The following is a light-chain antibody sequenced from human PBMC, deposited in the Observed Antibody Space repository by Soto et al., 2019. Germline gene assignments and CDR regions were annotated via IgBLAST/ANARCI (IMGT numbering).Light chain of an antibody. CDR2: GAS. CDR3: QQYGSSPPT. J-gene: IGKJ1*01. CDR1: QSVRSNY. Sequence: EIVLTQSPGTLSLSPGERATLSGRASQSVRSNYLAWYQRKPGQAPRLLIYGASNRATDIPNRFSGSGSGTDFTLTITRLEPEDFAVYYCQQYGSSPPTFGQGTKVEIK. V-gene: IGKV3-20*01.